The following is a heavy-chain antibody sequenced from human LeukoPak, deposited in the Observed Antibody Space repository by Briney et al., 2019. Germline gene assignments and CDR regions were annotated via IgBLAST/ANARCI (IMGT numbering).Heavy chain of an antibody. CDR2: IYYSGST. CDR3: ARPYGSGSYYNP. Sequence: PSETLSLTCTVSVGSISSSSYYWGWIRQPPGKGLEWIGSIYYSGSTYYNPSLKSRVTISVDTSKNQFSLKLSSVTAADTAVYYCARPYGSGSYYNPWGQGTLVTVSS. J-gene: IGHJ5*02. D-gene: IGHD3-10*01. V-gene: IGHV4-39*01. CDR1: VGSISSSSYY.